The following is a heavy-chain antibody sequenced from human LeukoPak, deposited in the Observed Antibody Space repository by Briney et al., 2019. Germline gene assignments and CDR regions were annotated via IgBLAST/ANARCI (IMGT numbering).Heavy chain of an antibody. CDR1: GYTFTSYD. CDR2: MNPNSGNT. J-gene: IGHJ5*02. V-gene: IGHV1-8*03. CDR3: ARGDLLGSWYSMGGWFDP. D-gene: IGHD6-13*01. Sequence: ASVKVSCKASGYTFTSYDINWVRQATGQGLEWMGWMNPNSGNTGYAQKFQGRVTITRNTSISTAYMELSSLRSEDTAVYYCARGDLLGSWYSMGGWFDPWGQGTLVTVSS.